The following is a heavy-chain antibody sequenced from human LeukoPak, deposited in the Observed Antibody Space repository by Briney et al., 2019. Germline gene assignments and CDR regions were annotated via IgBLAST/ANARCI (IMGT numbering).Heavy chain of an antibody. CDR2: ISSDGSHK. CDR3: AKGSIDWYYFDY. CDR1: GFSFSTYD. Sequence: PGRSLRLACAASGFSFSTYDMHWVRQAPGKGLEWVAVISSDGSHKYWADSVKGRFTISRDNSKNTVYLQVNSLRAEDTAVYYCAKGSIDWYYFDYWGQGTLVTVSS. J-gene: IGHJ4*02. V-gene: IGHV3-30*18. D-gene: IGHD3-9*01.